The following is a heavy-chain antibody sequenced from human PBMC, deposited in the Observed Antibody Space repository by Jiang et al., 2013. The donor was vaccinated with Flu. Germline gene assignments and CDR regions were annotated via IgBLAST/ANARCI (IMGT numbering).Heavy chain of an antibody. J-gene: IGHJ4*02. D-gene: IGHD3-22*01. CDR3: ATALYDSSGYYPYFDY. Sequence: GAEVKKPGASVKVSCKVSGYTLTELSMHWVRQAPGKGLEWMGGFDPEDGETIYAQKFQGRVAMTEDTSTDTAYMELSSLRSEDTAVYYCATALYDSSGYYPYFDYWGQGTLVTVSS. CDR2: FDPEDGET. CDR1: GYTLTELS. V-gene: IGHV1-24*01.